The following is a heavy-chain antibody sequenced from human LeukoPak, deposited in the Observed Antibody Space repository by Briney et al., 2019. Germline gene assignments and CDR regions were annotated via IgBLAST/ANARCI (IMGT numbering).Heavy chain of an antibody. CDR3: ARSGYNWNDVIYFDY. CDR1: GFTYSSYS. V-gene: IGHV3-21*01. Sequence: GGSLRLSCAASGFTYSSYSMNWVRQAPGKGLEWVSSISSSSSYIYYADSVKGRFTISRDNAKNSLYLQMNSLRAEDTAVYYCARSGYNWNDVIYFDYWGQGTLVTVSS. CDR2: ISSSSSYI. D-gene: IGHD1-1*01. J-gene: IGHJ4*02.